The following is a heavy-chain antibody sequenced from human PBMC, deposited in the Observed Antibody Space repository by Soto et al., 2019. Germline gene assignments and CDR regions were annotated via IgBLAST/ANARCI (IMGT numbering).Heavy chain of an antibody. CDR3: AKRKRTYDSSGLDLDY. V-gene: IGHV3-23*01. CDR1: GFTFSSYA. J-gene: IGHJ4*02. CDR2: ISGSGGST. Sequence: EVQLLESGGGLVQPGVSLRLSCAASGFTFSSYAMSWVRQAPGKGLEWVSAISGSGGSTYYADSVKGRFTISRDNSKNTLYMQMTSLRAEDTAVYYCAKRKRTYDSSGLDLDYWGQGTLVTVSS. D-gene: IGHD3-22*01.